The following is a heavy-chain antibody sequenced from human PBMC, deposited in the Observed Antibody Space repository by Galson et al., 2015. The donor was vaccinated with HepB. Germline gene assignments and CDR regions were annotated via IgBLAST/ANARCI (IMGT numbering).Heavy chain of an antibody. V-gene: IGHV1-2*04. CDR3: ARQRGSTSWGYWGTNYYYGMDV. J-gene: IGHJ6*02. CDR2: INPNSGGT. Sequence: SVKVSCKASGGTFSSYTISWVRQAPGQGLEWMGWINPNSGGTNYAQKFQGWVTMTRDTSISTAYMELSRLRSDDTAVYYCARQRGSTSWGYWGTNYYYGMDVWGQGTTVTVSS. D-gene: IGHD2-2*01. CDR1: GGTFSSYT.